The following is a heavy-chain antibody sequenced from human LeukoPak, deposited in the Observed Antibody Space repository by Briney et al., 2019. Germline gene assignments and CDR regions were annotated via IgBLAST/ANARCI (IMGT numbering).Heavy chain of an antibody. V-gene: IGHV1-69*04. CDR1: GGTFSSYA. CDR3: ARIGTSYGYRIFDY. CDR2: IIPILGIA. Sequence: GASVKVSCKASGGTFSSYAISWVRQAPGQGLEWMGRIIPILGIANYAQKFQGRVTITADKSTSTAYMELSSLRSEDTAVYYCARIGTSYGYRIFDYWGQGTLVTVSS. D-gene: IGHD5-24*01. J-gene: IGHJ4*02.